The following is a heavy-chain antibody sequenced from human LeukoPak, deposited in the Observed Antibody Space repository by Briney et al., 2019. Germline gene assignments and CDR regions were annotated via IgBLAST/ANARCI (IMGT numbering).Heavy chain of an antibody. CDR3: ARDTYCSSTSCYAYGSRSFDP. J-gene: IGHJ5*02. D-gene: IGHD2-2*01. V-gene: IGHV1-18*01. CDR1: GYTFTSYG. CDR2: ISAYNGNT. Sequence: ASVKVSCKASGYTFTSYGISWVRQAPGQGLEWMGWISAYNGNTNYAQKLQGRVTMTTDTSTSTAYMELRSLRSDDTAVYYCARDTYCSSTSCYAYGSRSFDPWGQGTLVTVSS.